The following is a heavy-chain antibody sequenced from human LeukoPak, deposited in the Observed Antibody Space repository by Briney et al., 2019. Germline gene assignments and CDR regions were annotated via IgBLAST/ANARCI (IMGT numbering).Heavy chain of an antibody. V-gene: IGHV4-34*01. Sequence: SETLSLTCAVYGGSFSGYYWSWIRQPPGKGLEWIGEINHSGSTNYNPSLKSRVTISVDTSKNQFSLKLSSVTAADTAVYYCARLYYYGSGSYPFFDYWGQGTLSPSPQ. CDR3: ARLYYYGSGSYPFFDY. D-gene: IGHD3-10*01. CDR1: GGSFSGYY. CDR2: INHSGST. J-gene: IGHJ4*02.